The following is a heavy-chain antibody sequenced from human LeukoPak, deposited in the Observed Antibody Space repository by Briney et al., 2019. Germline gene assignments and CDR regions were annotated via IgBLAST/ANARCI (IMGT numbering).Heavy chain of an antibody. D-gene: IGHD2-21*01. Sequence: ASVRVSCTPSGYSFTDYYMHGVRQAPGQGFEWMGWINPNSGGTSSAQKFQGRVTMTRDTSITTVYMEVSWLTSDDTAIYYCARADRLHGGPYLIGPWGQGTLVTVSS. J-gene: IGHJ5*02. CDR3: ARADRLHGGPYLIGP. V-gene: IGHV1-2*02. CDR1: GYSFTDYY. CDR2: INPNSGGT.